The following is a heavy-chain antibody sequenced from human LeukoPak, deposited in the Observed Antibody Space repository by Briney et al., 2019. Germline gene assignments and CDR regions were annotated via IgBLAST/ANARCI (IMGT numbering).Heavy chain of an antibody. D-gene: IGHD3-22*01. Sequence: SETLSLTCSVSGYSIRSGYYWGWIRQPPGKGLEWIGSIHYTGSTDYNASLKSRVTISVDTSKNEFSLKLSSVTAADTAVYYCARDWPYYYDSNNWFDPWGQGTLVTVSS. CDR2: IHYTGST. J-gene: IGHJ5*02. CDR1: GYSIRSGYY. V-gene: IGHV4-38-2*02. CDR3: ARDWPYYYDSNNWFDP.